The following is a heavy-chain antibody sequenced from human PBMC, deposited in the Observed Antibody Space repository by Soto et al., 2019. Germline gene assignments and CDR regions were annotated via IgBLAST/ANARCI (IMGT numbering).Heavy chain of an antibody. J-gene: IGHJ3*02. D-gene: IGHD3-10*01. CDR1: GYTFTSYA. CDR3: ARRSGLMVRGVKVFGDAFDI. CDR2: INAGNGNT. Sequence: GASVKVSCKASGYTFTSYAMHWVRQAPGQRLEWMGWINAGNGNTKYSQKFQGRVTITGDTSASTAYMELSSLRSEDTAVYYCARRSGLMVRGVKVFGDAFDIWGQGTMVTVSS. V-gene: IGHV1-3*01.